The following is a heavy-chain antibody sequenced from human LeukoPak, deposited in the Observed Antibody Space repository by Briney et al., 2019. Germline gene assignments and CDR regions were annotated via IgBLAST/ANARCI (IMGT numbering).Heavy chain of an antibody. CDR1: GFTFSSYE. D-gene: IGHD3-22*01. J-gene: IGHJ3*02. V-gene: IGHV3-48*03. CDR2: ISSRGSTI. CDR3: ARDPLDYYDSSGYQPTGDAFDI. Sequence: GGSLRLSCAASGFTFSSYEMNWVRQAPGKGLEWVSYISSRGSTIYYADSVKGRFTISRDNAKHSLYLQMNSLRAEDTAVYYCARDPLDYYDSSGYQPTGDAFDIWGQGTMVTVSS.